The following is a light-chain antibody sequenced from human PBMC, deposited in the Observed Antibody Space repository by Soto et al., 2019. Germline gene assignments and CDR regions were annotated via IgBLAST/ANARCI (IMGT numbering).Light chain of an antibody. CDR1: QSISSD. CDR3: QQYNNWPPVT. CDR2: GAS. V-gene: IGKV3-15*01. J-gene: IGKJ4*01. Sequence: EIVMTQSPATLSVSPGERVTLSCRASQSISSDLAWYQQKPGQAPRLLIYGASTRATGISARFSGSGSGTEFTLTISSLQSEDFAVYHCQQYNNWPPVTFGGGTKVEIK.